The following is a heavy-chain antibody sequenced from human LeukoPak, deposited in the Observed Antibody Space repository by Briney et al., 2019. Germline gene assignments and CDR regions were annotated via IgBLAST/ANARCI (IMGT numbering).Heavy chain of an antibody. V-gene: IGHV4-34*01. J-gene: IGHJ5*02. Sequence: PSETLSLTCTVSGGSIRSYWSWIRQPPGKGLEWIGEINHSGSTNYNPSLKSRVTISVDTSKNQFSLKLGSVTAADTAVYYCAYNRAPIAAAGTPGGGWFDPWGQGALVTVSS. D-gene: IGHD6-13*01. CDR1: GGSIRSY. CDR2: INHSGST. CDR3: AYNRAPIAAAGTPGGGWFDP.